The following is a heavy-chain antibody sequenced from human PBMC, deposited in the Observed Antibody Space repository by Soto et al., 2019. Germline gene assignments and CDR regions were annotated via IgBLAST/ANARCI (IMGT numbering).Heavy chain of an antibody. J-gene: IGHJ4*02. V-gene: IGHV4-59*08. CDR1: GGSISGYY. CDR3: ARRYGGGFDY. Sequence: QVQLQESGPGLVKPSETLSLTCIVSGGSISGYYWSWIRQPPGKGLEWIGYIYYSGSTNYNPSLKSRVTMSVDTSKNQFSLKLSSVTAADTAAYYCARRYGGGFDYWGPGTLVTVSS. D-gene: IGHD3-10*01. CDR2: IYYSGST.